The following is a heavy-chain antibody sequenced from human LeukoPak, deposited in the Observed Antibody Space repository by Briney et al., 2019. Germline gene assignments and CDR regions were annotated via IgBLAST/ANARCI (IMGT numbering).Heavy chain of an antibody. CDR1: GFTFSSYS. D-gene: IGHD3-9*01. V-gene: IGHV3-21*01. CDR3: ARGGSDILTQHDY. J-gene: IGHJ4*02. CDR2: ISSSSRYI. Sequence: GGSLRLSCAASGFTFSSYSMNWVRQAPGKGLEWVSSISSSSRYIYYADSVKGRFTIFRDNAKNSLYLQMNSLRAEDTAVYYCARGGSDILTQHDYWGQGTLVTVSS.